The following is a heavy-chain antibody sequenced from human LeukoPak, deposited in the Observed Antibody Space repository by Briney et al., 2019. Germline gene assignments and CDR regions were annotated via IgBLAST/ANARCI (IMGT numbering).Heavy chain of an antibody. CDR2: IYPADSDT. CDR1: GYRFTNYW. V-gene: IGHV5-51*01. D-gene: IGHD5-18*01. CDR3: ARLLSHGYGPNRYFDY. J-gene: IGHJ4*02. Sequence: GESLQISCKGSGYRFTNYWIVWVRQLPAKGLEWMGVIYPADSDTRYNPSFQGQVTISADRSFITAYLQWSSLKASDTAMYYCARLLSHGYGPNRYFDYWGQGTLVTVSS.